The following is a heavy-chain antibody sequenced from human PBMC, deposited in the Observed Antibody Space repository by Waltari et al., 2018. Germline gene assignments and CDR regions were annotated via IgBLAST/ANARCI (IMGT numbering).Heavy chain of an antibody. CDR2: INHSGST. V-gene: IGHV4-34*01. J-gene: IGHJ3*02. Sequence: QVQLQKWGAGLLKPSETLSLTCAVYGGSFSGYYWSWIRQPPGKGLEWIGEINHSGSTNYNPSLKSRVTISVDTSKNQFSLKLSSVTAADTAVYYCARGRDSSGYGAFDIWGQGTMVTVSS. CDR3: ARGRDSSGYGAFDI. CDR1: GGSFSGYY. D-gene: IGHD3-22*01.